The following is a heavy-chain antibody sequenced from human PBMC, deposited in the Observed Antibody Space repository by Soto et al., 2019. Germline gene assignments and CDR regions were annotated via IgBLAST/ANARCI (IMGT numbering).Heavy chain of an antibody. J-gene: IGHJ6*02. CDR3: ARLQEAVYYYGMDV. CDR2: TYYRSKWYN. CDR1: GDSVSINSAA. D-gene: IGHD6-19*01. V-gene: IGHV6-1*01. Sequence: SQTLSRTCAISGDSVSINSAARNWIRQSPSRSLEWLGRTYYRSKWYNDYAVSVKSRITINPDTSKNQFSLQLNSVTPEDTAVYFCARLQEAVYYYGMDVWGQGTTVTVSS.